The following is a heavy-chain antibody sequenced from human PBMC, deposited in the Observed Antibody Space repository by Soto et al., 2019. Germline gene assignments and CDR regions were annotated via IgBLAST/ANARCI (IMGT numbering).Heavy chain of an antibody. CDR2: IIPIFGTA. D-gene: IGHD4-17*01. V-gene: IGHV1-69*01. J-gene: IGHJ3*02. CDR1: GGTFSSYA. Sequence: QVQLVQSGAEVKKPGSSVKVSCKASGGTFSSYAISWVRQAPGQGLEWMGGIIPIFGTANYAQKFQGRVTITADESTSTASRELSSRRSEDTAVYYCASLPTVVTPADIWGQGTMVTVSS. CDR3: ASLPTVVTPADI.